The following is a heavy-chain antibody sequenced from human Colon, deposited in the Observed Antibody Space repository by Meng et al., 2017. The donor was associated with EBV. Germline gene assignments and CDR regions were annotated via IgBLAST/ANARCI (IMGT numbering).Heavy chain of an antibody. CDR2: ISTNTGNT. D-gene: IGHD6-19*01. V-gene: IGHV7-4-1*02. J-gene: IGHJ4*02. CDR1: GYTFTRYP. CDR3: GTLKYTSGFYGPAY. Sequence: HSWAYWKSPAASVKVSCKAYGYTFTRYPMNWVRQAPGQGLEWMGWISTNTGNTTYAQGFTGRFVFSVDTSVSTAYLQISSLKAEDTAVYYCGTLKYTSGFYGPAYWGQGALVTVSS.